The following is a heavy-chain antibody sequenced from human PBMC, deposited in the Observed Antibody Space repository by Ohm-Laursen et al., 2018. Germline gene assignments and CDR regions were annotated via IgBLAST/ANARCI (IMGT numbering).Heavy chain of an antibody. D-gene: IGHD4-17*01. CDR3: ARDWGFMTTVTTIAFDI. CDR2: IYTSGST. J-gene: IGHJ3*02. V-gene: IGHV4-4*07. Sequence: SDTLSLTCAVSGGSISSYYWSWIRQPAGKGLEWIGRIYTSGSTNYNPSLKSRVTMSVDTSKNQFSLKLSSVTAADTAVYYCARDWGFMTTVTTIAFDIWGQGTMVTVSS. CDR1: GGSISSYY.